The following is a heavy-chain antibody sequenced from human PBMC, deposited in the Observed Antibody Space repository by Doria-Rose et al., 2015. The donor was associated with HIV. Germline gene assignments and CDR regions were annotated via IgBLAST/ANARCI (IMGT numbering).Heavy chain of an antibody. J-gene: IGHJ4*02. CDR2: IYSDDER. Sequence: QVTLKESGPVLVKPTETLTLTCTVSGGSLSSPGMGVSWIRQPPGKALEWLANIYSDDERSYKTSLKSRLTISRGTSKSQVILTMTDMDPVDTATYYCARIKSSRWYHKYYFAFWGQGTLVIVSA. V-gene: IGHV2-26*01. D-gene: IGHD6-13*01. CDR1: GGSLSSPGMG. CDR3: ARIKSSRWYHKYYFAF.